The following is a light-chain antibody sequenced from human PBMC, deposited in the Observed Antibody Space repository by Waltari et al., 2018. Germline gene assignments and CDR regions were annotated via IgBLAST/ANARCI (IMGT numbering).Light chain of an antibody. J-gene: IGLJ1*01. Sequence: SSEMTQDPAVSVALGQTVTITCQGGGLRTFYANWYQQKPGQAPLLGIYDGDNRPSGLPDRFSGSRSGNTASLTISGAQAEDEADYYCNTRDISGDHLVFGSGTKVTVL. CDR1: GLRTFY. V-gene: IGLV3-19*01. CDR3: NTRDISGDHLV. CDR2: DGD.